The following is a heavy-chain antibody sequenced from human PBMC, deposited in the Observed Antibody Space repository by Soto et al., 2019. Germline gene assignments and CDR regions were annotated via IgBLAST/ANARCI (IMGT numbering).Heavy chain of an antibody. CDR2: INAGNGNT. CDR1: GYTFTSYA. Sequence: QVQLVQSGAEVKKPGASVKVSCKASGYTFTSYAMHWVRQAPGQRLEWMGWINAGNGNTKYSHKFQGRVTITRDTSVSTAYMELSRLRPEDTAVYYCARSVVVPTAPDYWGQGTLVTVSS. V-gene: IGHV1-3*01. CDR3: ARSVVVPTAPDY. J-gene: IGHJ4*02. D-gene: IGHD2-2*01.